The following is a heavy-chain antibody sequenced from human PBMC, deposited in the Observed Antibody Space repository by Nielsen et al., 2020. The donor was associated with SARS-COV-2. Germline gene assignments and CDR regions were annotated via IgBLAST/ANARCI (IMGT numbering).Heavy chain of an antibody. CDR3: AKEKFGEYPYYGMDV. CDR1: GFTFSSYS. J-gene: IGHJ6*02. CDR2: ISSSSSYI. V-gene: IGHV3-21*01. D-gene: IGHD3-10*01. Sequence: GGSLRLSCAASGFTFSSYSMNWVRQAPGKGLEWVSSISSSSSYIYYADSVKGRFTISRDNAKNSLYLQMNSLRAEDTAVYYCAKEKFGEYPYYGMDVWGQGTTVTVSS.